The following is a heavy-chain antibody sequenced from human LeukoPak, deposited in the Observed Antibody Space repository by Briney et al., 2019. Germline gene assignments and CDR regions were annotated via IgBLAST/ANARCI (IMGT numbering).Heavy chain of an antibody. Sequence: ASVKVSCKASGYTFTCYDINWVRQATGQGLEWMGWMNPNSGNTGYAQKFQGRVTMTRNTSISTAYMELSSLRSEDTAVYYCARRTAMHYYYGMDVWGQGTTVTVSS. CDR3: ARRTAMHYYYGMDV. J-gene: IGHJ6*02. V-gene: IGHV1-8*01. CDR2: MNPNSGNT. CDR1: GYTFTCYD. D-gene: IGHD2-2*01.